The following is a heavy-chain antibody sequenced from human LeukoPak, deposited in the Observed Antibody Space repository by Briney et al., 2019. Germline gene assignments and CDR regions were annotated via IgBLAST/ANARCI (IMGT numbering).Heavy chain of an antibody. J-gene: IGHJ4*02. CDR3: AKQNSVAVAGNEIDY. V-gene: IGHV3-23*01. D-gene: IGHD6-19*01. CDR1: GFTFSSYA. Sequence: GGSLRLSCAASGFTFSSYAMSWVRQAPGKGLEWVSAISGSGGSTYYADSVKGRFTISRDNSKNTLYLQMNSLKAEDTAVYYCAKQNSVAVAGNEIDYWGQGTLVTVSS. CDR2: ISGSGGST.